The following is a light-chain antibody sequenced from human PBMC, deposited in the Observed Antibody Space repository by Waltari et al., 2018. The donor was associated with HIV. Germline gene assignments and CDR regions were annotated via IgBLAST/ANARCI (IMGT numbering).Light chain of an antibody. CDR3: SSYANKNGFYVV. V-gene: IGLV2-8*01. Sequence: QPLLSLPPSASGSPEQSVTISCTGTTSAIGGYNNVSWSQQHPGKAPKLVISEVTKRPSGVPGRFSGSKSGTTASLTVSGLQAEDEADYYCSSYANKNGFYVVFGGGTRLTVL. CDR2: EVT. J-gene: IGLJ2*01. CDR1: TSAIGGYNN.